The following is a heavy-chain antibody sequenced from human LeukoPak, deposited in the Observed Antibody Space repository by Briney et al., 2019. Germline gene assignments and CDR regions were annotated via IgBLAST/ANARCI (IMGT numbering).Heavy chain of an antibody. CDR2: ISAYNGNT. D-gene: IGHD2-15*01. CDR3: ARDRSYCSGGSCYSLEPFDY. CDR1: GYTFTSYG. Sequence: GASVKVSCKASGYTFTSYGISWVRQAPGQGLEWMGWISAYNGNTNYAQKLQGRVTMTTDTSTSTAYMELRSLRSDDTAVYYCARDRSYCSGGSCYSLEPFDYWGQGTLVTVSS. J-gene: IGHJ4*02. V-gene: IGHV1-18*01.